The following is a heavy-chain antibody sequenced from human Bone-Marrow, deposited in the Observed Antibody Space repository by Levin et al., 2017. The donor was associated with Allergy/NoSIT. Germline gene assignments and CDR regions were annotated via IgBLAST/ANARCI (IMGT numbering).Heavy chain of an antibody. CDR2: IKINLDGGTA. V-gene: IGHV3-15*01. CDR3: AADRVVGGYFDS. Sequence: GGSLRLSCVGSGFTFHDAWMSWVRQAPGKGLESVGRIKINLDGGTAEYATSVKGRFTISRDDSKNTLHLHMNNLKAADTGVYYCAADRVVGGYFDSWGQGTLVTVSS. D-gene: IGHD1-26*01. CDR1: GFTFHDAW. J-gene: IGHJ4*02.